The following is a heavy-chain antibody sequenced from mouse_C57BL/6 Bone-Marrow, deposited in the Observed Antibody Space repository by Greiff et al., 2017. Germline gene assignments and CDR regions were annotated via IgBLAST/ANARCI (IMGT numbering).Heavy chain of an antibody. CDR3: ARSRDYDGDY. CDR1: GYTFTSYW. D-gene: IGHD2-4*01. V-gene: IGHV1-64*01. CDR2: IHPNSGST. J-gene: IGHJ2*01. Sequence: QVQLQQPGAELVKPGASVKLSCKASGYTFTSYWMHWVKQRPGQGLEWIGMIHPNSGSTNYNEKFKGKATLTADKSSSTAYMELRSLTSEDSAVYFCARSRDYDGDYWGQGTTLTVSS.